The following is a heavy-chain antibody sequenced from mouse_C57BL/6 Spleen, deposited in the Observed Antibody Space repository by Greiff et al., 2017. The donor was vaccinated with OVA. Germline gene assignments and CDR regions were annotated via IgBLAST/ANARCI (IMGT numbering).Heavy chain of an antibody. V-gene: IGHV1-55*01. CDR2: IYPGSGST. Sequence: QVQLQPSGAELVKPGASVTLSCKASGYTFTSYWIPWVKQRPGPGLEWIGAIYPGSGSTNYNEKFKSKATLTVDTSSSTAYMQLSSLTSEDSAGYYGARGIGSGDDEDYYAKDDWGQGTSVTVSS. D-gene: IGHD2-2*01. CDR1: GYTFTSYW. J-gene: IGHJ4*01. CDR3: ARGIGSGDDEDYYAKDD.